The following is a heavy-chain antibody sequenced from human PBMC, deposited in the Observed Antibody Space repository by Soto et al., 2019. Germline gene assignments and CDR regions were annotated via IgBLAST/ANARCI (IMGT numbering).Heavy chain of an antibody. D-gene: IGHD3-22*01. CDR2: ISSEGKNK. V-gene: IGHV3-30*18. CDR1: GFPFSSFG. J-gene: IGHJ5*02. Sequence: GGSLRLSCAASGFPFSSFGMHWVRQGPGKGLEWVAVISSEGKNKFYADSVKGRFTISRDNSKNTLSLQIDSLRTDDTAVYYCAKDFYNDSIPNWFDPWGQGTLVTVSS. CDR3: AKDFYNDSIPNWFDP.